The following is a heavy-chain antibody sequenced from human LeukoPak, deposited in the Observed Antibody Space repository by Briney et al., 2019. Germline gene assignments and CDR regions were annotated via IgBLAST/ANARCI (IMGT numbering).Heavy chain of an antibody. CDR1: GFTFSSYW. CDR3: ARDPAQDDY. CDR2: TNNDGSVT. J-gene: IGHJ4*02. Sequence: GGSLRLSCAASGFTFSSYWMHWVRQAPGKWLVWVSRTNNDGSVTNYADSVKGRFTISRDNAKNSLYLQMNSLRAEDTAVYYCARDPAQDDYWGQGTLVTVSS. V-gene: IGHV3-74*01.